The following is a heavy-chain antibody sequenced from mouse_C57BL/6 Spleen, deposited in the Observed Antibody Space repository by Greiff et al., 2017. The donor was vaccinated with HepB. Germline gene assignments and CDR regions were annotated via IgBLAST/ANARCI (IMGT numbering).Heavy chain of an antibody. CDR1: GFTFSDAW. D-gene: IGHD1-1*01. CDR2: IRNKANNHAT. J-gene: IGHJ4*01. CDR3: TRPYYYGTPSYAMDY. V-gene: IGHV6-6*01. Sequence: EVKLVESGGGLVQPGGSMKLSCAASGFTFSDAWMDWVRQSPEKGLEWVAEIRNKANNHATYYAESVKGRFTISRDDSKSSVYLQMNSLRAEDTGIYYCTRPYYYGTPSYAMDYWGQGTSVTVSS.